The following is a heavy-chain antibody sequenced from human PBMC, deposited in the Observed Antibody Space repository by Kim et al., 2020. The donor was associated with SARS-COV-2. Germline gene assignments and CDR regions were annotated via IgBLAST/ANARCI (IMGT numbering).Heavy chain of an antibody. CDR3: ARQGGISSYYDILTGYYFDY. J-gene: IGHJ4*02. V-gene: IGHV4-59*08. Sequence: RVTISVDTSKNQFSLKLSSVTAADTAVYYCARQGGISSYYDILTGYYFDYWGQGTLVTVSS. D-gene: IGHD3-9*01.